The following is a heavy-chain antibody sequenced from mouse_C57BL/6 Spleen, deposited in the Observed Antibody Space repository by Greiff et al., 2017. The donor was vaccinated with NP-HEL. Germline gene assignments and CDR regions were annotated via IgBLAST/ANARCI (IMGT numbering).Heavy chain of an antibody. D-gene: IGHD4-1*01. CDR1: GYAFSSSW. CDR2: IYPGDGDT. V-gene: IGHV1-82*01. CDR3: ARSNWDVGDY. Sequence: QVQLKQSGPELVKPGASVKISCKASGYAFSSSWMNWVKQRPGKGLEWIGRIYPGDGDTNYNGKFKGKATLTADKSSSTAYMQLSSLTSEDSAVYFCARSNWDVGDYWGQGTSVTVSS. J-gene: IGHJ4*01.